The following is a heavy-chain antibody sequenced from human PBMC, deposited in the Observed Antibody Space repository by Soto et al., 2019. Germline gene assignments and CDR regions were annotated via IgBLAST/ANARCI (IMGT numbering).Heavy chain of an antibody. J-gene: IGHJ4*02. V-gene: IGHV3-30-3*01. CDR3: ARDLDY. CDR1: GFTFSSYA. CDR2: ITHDGSKK. Sequence: GGSLRLSCAASGFTFSSYAMRWVRQAPGKGLEWVADITHDGSKKYYADSVKGRFTISRDNAKNSLYLQMNSLRAEDTAVYYCARDLDYWGQGTLVTVSS.